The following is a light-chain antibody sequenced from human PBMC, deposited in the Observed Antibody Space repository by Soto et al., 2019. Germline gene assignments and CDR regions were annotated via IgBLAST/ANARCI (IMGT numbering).Light chain of an antibody. J-gene: IGKJ1*01. CDR1: QSVSSSY. CDR2: GAS. CDR3: QQYSDSPPT. V-gene: IGKV3-20*01. Sequence: EIVLTQSPGTLSLSPGERATLSCRASQSVSSSYLAWYQQKPGQAPRLLLYGASSRATGIPDRFSGSGSGTDFTLTIDRLEPEDFAMYYCQQYSDSPPTFGQGTKVDIK.